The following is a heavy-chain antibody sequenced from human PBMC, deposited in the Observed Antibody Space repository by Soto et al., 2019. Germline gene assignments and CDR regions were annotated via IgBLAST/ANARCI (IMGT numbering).Heavy chain of an antibody. CDR3: ARRYYYDSSGFPFDY. J-gene: IGHJ4*02. Sequence: PGESRKISCKGSGYSFTSYWLGWVRQMPGKGLEWMGIIYPGDSDTRYSPSFQGQVTISADKSISTAYLQWSSLKASDTAMYYCARRYYYDSSGFPFDYWGQGTLVTVSS. CDR2: IYPGDSDT. V-gene: IGHV5-51*01. D-gene: IGHD3-22*01. CDR1: GYSFTSYW.